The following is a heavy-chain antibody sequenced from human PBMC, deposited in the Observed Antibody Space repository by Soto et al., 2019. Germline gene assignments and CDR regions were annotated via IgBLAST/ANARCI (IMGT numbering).Heavy chain of an antibody. Sequence: EVQLLESGGGLVQPGGSLRLSCAVSGFTFSSFAMSWVRQAPGKGLEWVSVISSSGGTTYYADSVKGRFTSSRDNSQNALYLQLNSLRAEDTAVYYCARDYSYACDYWGQGTLVTVSS. D-gene: IGHD3-16*01. CDR2: ISSSGGTT. CDR1: GFTFSSFA. CDR3: ARDYSYACDY. V-gene: IGHV3-23*01. J-gene: IGHJ4*02.